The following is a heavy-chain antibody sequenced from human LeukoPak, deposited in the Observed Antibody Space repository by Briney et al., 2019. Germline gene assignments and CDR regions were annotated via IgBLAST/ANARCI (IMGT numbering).Heavy chain of an antibody. J-gene: IGHJ5*02. D-gene: IGHD1-7*01. CDR1: GFTFSSYS. Sequence: GGSLRLSCAASGFTFSSYSMNWVRQAPGKGLEWVSSISSSSSYIYYADSVKGRFTISRDNAKNSLYLQMNSLRAEDTAVYYCARANWNYVYWFDPWGQGTLVTVSS. CDR3: ARANWNYVYWFDP. V-gene: IGHV3-21*01. CDR2: ISSSSSYI.